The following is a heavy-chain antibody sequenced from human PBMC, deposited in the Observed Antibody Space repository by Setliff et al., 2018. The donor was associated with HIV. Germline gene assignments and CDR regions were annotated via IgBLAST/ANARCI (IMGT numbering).Heavy chain of an antibody. J-gene: IGHJ6*02. CDR2: IKQDGSEK. V-gene: IGHV3-7*01. Sequence: PGGSLRLSCAASGFMFGVDWMSWVRQTPGKGLEWVANIKQDGSEKYYVESVKARFTISRDYAKNSLHLQMNSLRAEDTAVYYCVRDATTATRNYYYGLDVWGQGITVTVSS. CDR1: GFMFGVDW. D-gene: IGHD4-17*01. CDR3: VRDATTATRNYYYGLDV.